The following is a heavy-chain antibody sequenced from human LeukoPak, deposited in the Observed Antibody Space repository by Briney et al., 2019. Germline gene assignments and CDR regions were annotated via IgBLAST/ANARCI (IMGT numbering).Heavy chain of an antibody. CDR1: GGPISSYY. Sequence: PSETLSLTCTVSGGPISSYYWSWIRQPAGKGLEWIGRIYTSGSTNYNPSLKSRVTMSVDTSKNQFSLKLSSVTAADTAVYYCARDRDYYDSSGYSYYYYGMDVWGQGTTVTVSS. D-gene: IGHD3-22*01. CDR2: IYTSGST. CDR3: ARDRDYYDSSGYSYYYYGMDV. J-gene: IGHJ6*02. V-gene: IGHV4-4*07.